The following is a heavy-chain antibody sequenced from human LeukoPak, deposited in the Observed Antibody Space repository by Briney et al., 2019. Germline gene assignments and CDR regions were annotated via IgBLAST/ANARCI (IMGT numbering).Heavy chain of an antibody. J-gene: IGHJ4*02. Sequence: PGGSLRLSCAASGFTFSSYSMNWVRQAPGQGLEWVAYIRRSSSVVYYADSVKGRFTISRDDAKKSLYLQMNSLRDEDTAVYYCARDFTLWDDFYSSGSSDYWGQGTLVTVSS. D-gene: IGHD3-10*01. CDR2: IRRSSSVV. CDR3: ARDFTLWDDFYSSGSSDY. V-gene: IGHV3-48*02. CDR1: GFTFSSYS.